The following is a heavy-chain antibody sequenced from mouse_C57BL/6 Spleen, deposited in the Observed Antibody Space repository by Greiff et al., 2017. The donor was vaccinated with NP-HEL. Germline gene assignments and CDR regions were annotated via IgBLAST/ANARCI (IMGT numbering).Heavy chain of an antibody. J-gene: IGHJ2*01. Sequence: QVQLKESGAELVRPGTSVKVSCKASGYAFTNYLIEWVKQRPGQGLEWIGVINPGSGGTNYNEKFKGKATLTADKSSSTAYMQLSSLTSEDSAVYFCAREDDGYYFDYWGQGTTLTVSS. D-gene: IGHD2-3*01. V-gene: IGHV1-54*01. CDR2: INPGSGGT. CDR3: AREDDGYYFDY. CDR1: GYAFTNYL.